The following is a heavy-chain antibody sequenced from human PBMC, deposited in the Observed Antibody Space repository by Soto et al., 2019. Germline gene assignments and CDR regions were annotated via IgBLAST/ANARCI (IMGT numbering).Heavy chain of an antibody. V-gene: IGHV1-8*01. Sequence: QVQLVQSGAEVKKPGASVKVSCKASGYTCTSYDINWVRQATGQGHEWMEWMNPNIGNTGYAQKFQGRVTMTRNTSIITAYIELSSLRSEDTAVYYGASLPITGTPPNWFDPWGQGTIVTVTS. D-gene: IGHD1-20*01. CDR1: GYTCTSYD. CDR2: MNPNIGNT. CDR3: ASLPITGTPPNWFDP. J-gene: IGHJ5*02.